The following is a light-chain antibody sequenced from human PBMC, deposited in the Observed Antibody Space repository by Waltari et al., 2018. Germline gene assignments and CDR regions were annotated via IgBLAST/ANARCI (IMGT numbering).Light chain of an antibody. J-gene: IGKJ2*01. CDR1: QSVSFN. Sequence: EIVMTQSPATLSVSPGEGATLSCRASQSVSFNLAWYQQKPGQAPRLLIYGASTRATRVPARFSGGGSGTEFTLTISSLQSDDFALYFCQHYQGWPPSYTFGQGTKLEIK. V-gene: IGKV3-15*01. CDR2: GAS. CDR3: QHYQGWPPSYT.